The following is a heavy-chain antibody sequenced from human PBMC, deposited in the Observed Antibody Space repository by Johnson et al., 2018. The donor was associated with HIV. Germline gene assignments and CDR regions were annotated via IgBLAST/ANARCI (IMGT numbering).Heavy chain of an antibody. D-gene: IGHD2-21*01. CDR2: ISSSGRTT. V-gene: IGHV3-11*04. J-gene: IGHJ3*02. CDR3: VRRMVVGYVAFDI. Sequence: QVQLVESGGGLVKAGGSLRLSCAASGFTFSDHYMTWIRQAPGKGLECISSISSSGRTTYYADSVKGRFTISRNNVQNSMWLQMNSLRADDTAVYFCVRRMVVGYVAFDIWGQGTMVSVSS. CDR1: GFTFSDHY.